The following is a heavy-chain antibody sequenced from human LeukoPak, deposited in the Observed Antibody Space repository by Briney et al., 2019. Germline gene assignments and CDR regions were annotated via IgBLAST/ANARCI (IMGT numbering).Heavy chain of an antibody. CDR3: ARVGGRGSIGGDC. J-gene: IGHJ4*02. D-gene: IGHD3-10*01. CDR2: IKSDGSAT. V-gene: IGHV3-74*03. Sequence: PGGSLRLSCAASGFTFSTYWMHWVRQAPGKGLVWVSRIKSDGSATTYADFVKGRFTVSRDNPKNTLYLQMSSLRAEDTAMYFCARVGGRGSIGGDCWGQGTLVTVSS. CDR1: GFTFSTYW.